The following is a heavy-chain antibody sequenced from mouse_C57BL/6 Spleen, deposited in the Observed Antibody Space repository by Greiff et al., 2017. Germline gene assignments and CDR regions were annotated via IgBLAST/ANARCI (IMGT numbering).Heavy chain of an antibody. V-gene: IGHV1-4*01. CDR3: ARYATVVDAMDY. J-gene: IGHJ4*01. CDR1: GYTFTSYT. CDR2: INPSSGYT. Sequence: QVQLKQSGAELARPGASVKMSCKASGYTFTSYTMHWVKQRPGQGLEWIGYINPSSGYTKYNQKFKDKATLTADKSSSTAYMQLSSLTSEDSAVYYCARYATVVDAMDYWGQGTSVTVSS. D-gene: IGHD1-1*01.